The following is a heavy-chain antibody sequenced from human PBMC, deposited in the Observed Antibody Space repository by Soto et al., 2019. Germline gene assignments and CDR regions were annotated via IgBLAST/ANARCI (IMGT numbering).Heavy chain of an antibody. CDR3: SSHITGTTRGD. V-gene: IGHV4-39*01. CDR1: GGSISSSGHY. J-gene: IGHJ1*01. CDR2: ISYSGNT. D-gene: IGHD1-20*01. Sequence: QVQLHESGPGLVKPSETLSLTCSVSGGSISSSGHYWGWIRQPPGEGLEWIATISYSGNTYYNPSLTGRLTISADTSKNQFSLKLSSVTAADTAVYYCSSHITGTTRGDWGQGTLVTVSS.